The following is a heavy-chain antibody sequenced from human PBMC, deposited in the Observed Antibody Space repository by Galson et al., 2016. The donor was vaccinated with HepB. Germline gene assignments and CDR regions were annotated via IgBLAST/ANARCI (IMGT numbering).Heavy chain of an antibody. Sequence: CAISGDSVSRDSAAWNWIRQSPSRGLEWLGRTYYRSKWYNDYAVSEKSRITINPDTSKNQFSLQLNSVTPEDTAVYYCARGRYYDSSAYWGYYYGMDVWGQGTTVTVSS. J-gene: IGHJ6*02. CDR2: TYYRSKWYN. V-gene: IGHV6-1*01. CDR1: GDSVSRDSAA. D-gene: IGHD3-22*01. CDR3: ARGRYYDSSAYWGYYYGMDV.